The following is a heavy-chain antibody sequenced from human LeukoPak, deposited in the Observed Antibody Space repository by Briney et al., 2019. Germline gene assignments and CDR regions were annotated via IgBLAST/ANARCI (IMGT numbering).Heavy chain of an antibody. CDR3: LKPSYSPPYFFDY. D-gene: IGHD5-12*01. CDR2: ISSSSSTI. J-gene: IGHJ4*02. V-gene: IGHV3-48*01. CDR1: GFTFSSYS. Sequence: GGSLRLSCAASGFTFSSYSMNWVRQAPGKGLEWVSYISSSSSTIYYADSVKGRFTISRDNSKNTLYLQMNSLRAEDTAVYFCLKPSYSPPYFFDYWGQGTLVTVSS.